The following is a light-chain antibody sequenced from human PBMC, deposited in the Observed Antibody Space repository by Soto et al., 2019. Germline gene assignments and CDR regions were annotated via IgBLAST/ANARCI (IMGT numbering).Light chain of an antibody. V-gene: IGLV1-44*01. Sequence: QSVLTRPPSASGTPGQRVTISCSGSSSNIGTNTVNWYQQLSGAAPKLLIYYNNERPSGVPDRFSGSKSGTSASLAISGLQSEDECDYYCAAWDDRLNGLYVFGSGTKLTVL. CDR3: AAWDDRLNGLYV. J-gene: IGLJ1*01. CDR2: YNN. CDR1: SSNIGTNT.